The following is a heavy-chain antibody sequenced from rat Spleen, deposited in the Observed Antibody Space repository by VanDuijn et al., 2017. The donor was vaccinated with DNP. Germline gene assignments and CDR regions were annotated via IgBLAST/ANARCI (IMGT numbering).Heavy chain of an antibody. CDR2: IWGDEST. CDR3: ARSHYSSYNYYVMDA. Sequence: QVQLKEAGPGLVKPSETLSLTCTVSAFSLTIYHVSWVRQPPGKGLEWMGVIWGDESTAYNSGLKFRLSISRDTSKSQVFLKMSSLKTEDTATYYCARSHYSSYNYYVMDAWGQGASVTVSS. J-gene: IGHJ4*01. D-gene: IGHD1-2*01. CDR1: AFSLTIYH. V-gene: IGHV2-32*01.